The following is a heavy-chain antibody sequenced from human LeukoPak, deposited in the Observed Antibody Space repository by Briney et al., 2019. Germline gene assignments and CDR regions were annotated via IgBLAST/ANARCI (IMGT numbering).Heavy chain of an antibody. J-gene: IGHJ6*03. CDR1: GFTFSSYG. Sequence: PGGSLRLSCAASGFTFSSYGMHWVRQAPGKGLEWVAVISYDGSNKYYADSVKGRFTISRDNSKNTLYLQMNSLRAEDTAVYYCAKVGRGGSSWVYYYYMDVWGKGTTVTVSS. D-gene: IGHD6-13*01. V-gene: IGHV3-30*18. CDR2: ISYDGSNK. CDR3: AKVGRGGSSWVYYYYMDV.